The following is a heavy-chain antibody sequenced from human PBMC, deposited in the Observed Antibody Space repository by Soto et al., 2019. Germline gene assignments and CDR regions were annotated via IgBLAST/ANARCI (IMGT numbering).Heavy chain of an antibody. J-gene: IGHJ4*02. Sequence: EVQLVESGGGLVQPGGSLRLSCAASGFTFSSYSMNWVRQAPGKGLEWVSYISSSSSTVYYADSVKGRFTISRDNAKNPLYLQMNSLRDEDTAVYYCARGGGYQHYWGQGTLVTVSS. CDR1: GFTFSSYS. CDR2: ISSSSSTV. D-gene: IGHD1-26*01. CDR3: ARGGGYQHY. V-gene: IGHV3-48*02.